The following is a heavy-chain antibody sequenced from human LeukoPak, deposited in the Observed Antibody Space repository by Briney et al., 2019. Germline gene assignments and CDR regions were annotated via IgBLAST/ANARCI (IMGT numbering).Heavy chain of an antibody. Sequence: PGGSLRLSCAASGFTFSSYAMSWVRQAPGKGLEWVSTISGSGGSTYYADSVKGRFTISRDNSKNTLYLQMNSLRAEDTAVYYCAKDAYYYDSSGYRHWYFDLWGRGTLVTVSS. D-gene: IGHD3-22*01. CDR3: AKDAYYYDSSGYRHWYFDL. V-gene: IGHV3-23*01. J-gene: IGHJ2*01. CDR2: ISGSGGST. CDR1: GFTFSSYA.